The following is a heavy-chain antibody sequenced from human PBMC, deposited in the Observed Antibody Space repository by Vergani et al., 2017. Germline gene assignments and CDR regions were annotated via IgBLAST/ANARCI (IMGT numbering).Heavy chain of an antibody. CDR1: GGSISSSNW. CDR2: IYHSGKT. CDR3: ARYDFWSGYSVYWYFDL. D-gene: IGHD3-3*01. Sequence: QVQLQESGPGLVKPSGTLSLTCAVSGGSISSSNWWSWVRQPPGTGLEWIGEIYHSGKTNYNPSLKSRVTISVGKSKNQFSLKLSSVTAADTAVYYCARYDFWSGYSVYWYFDLWSHGTRVSVTS. V-gene: IGHV4-4*02. J-gene: IGHJ2*01.